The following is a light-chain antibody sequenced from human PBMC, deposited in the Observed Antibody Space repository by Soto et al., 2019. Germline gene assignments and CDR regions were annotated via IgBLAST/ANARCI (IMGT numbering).Light chain of an antibody. CDR2: GAS. V-gene: IGKV3D-20*02. Sequence: DIVWTQYPGTLSLSPGERATLSCRASQSVSNNYLAWYQQKPGQAPRLLIYGASSRATGIPDRLRGRGSGTDFTLTISSPEPEDLAVYYCQQRRTFGQGTKVDI. CDR1: QSVSNNY. CDR3: QQRRT. J-gene: IGKJ1*01.